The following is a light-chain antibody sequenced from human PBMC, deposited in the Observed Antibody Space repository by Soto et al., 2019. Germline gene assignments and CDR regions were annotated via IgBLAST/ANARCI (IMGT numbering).Light chain of an antibody. CDR1: QSVLYSSNNKNY. J-gene: IGKJ4*01. Sequence: DIVMTQSPDSLAVSLGERATINCKSSQSVLYSSNNKNYLAWYQQKPGQPPKLLIYWASTRESGVSDRFSGSGSGTDFTLTISSLQAEDVAVYYCQQYYGPPPGTFGGGTKVEIK. CDR3: QQYYGPPPGT. CDR2: WAS. V-gene: IGKV4-1*01.